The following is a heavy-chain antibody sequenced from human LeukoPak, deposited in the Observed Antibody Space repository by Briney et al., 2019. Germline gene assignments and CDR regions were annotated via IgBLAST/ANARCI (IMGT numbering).Heavy chain of an antibody. CDR2: MNPNSGNT. CDR1: GYTFTSYD. Sequence: ASVKVSCKASGYTFTSYDINWVRQATGQGLEWMGWMNPNSGNTGYAQKFQGRVTMTRNTSISTAYMELSSLRSEDTAVYYCARGLGNDFWSGYYPYYYYYMDVWGKGTTVTVSS. V-gene: IGHV1-8*01. CDR3: ARGLGNDFWSGYYPYYYYYMDV. D-gene: IGHD3-3*01. J-gene: IGHJ6*03.